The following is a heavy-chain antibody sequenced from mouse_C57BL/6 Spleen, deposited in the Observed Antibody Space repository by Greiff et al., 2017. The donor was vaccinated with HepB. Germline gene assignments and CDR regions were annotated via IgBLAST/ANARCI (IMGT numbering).Heavy chain of an antibody. D-gene: IGHD1-1*01. V-gene: IGHV1-72*01. CDR2: IDPNSGGT. CDR3: AREVTTVVARYWYFDV. J-gene: IGHJ1*03. Sequence: VQLQQPGAELVKPGASVKLSYKASGYTFTSYWMHWVKQRPGRGLEWIGRIDPNSGGTKYNEKFKSKATLTVDKPSSTAYMQLSSLTSEDSAVYYCAREVTTVVARYWYFDVWGTGTTVTVSS. CDR1: GYTFTSYW.